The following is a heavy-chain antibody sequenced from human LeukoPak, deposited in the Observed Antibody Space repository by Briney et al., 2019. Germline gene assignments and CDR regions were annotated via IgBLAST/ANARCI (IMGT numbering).Heavy chain of an antibody. CDR3: ARHPNRIVGATTNLFPQPLFDY. J-gene: IGHJ4*02. V-gene: IGHV4-39*01. CDR1: GGSISSSSYY. CDR2: INYSGST. Sequence: KASETLSLTCTVSGGSISSSSYYWGWIRQPPGKGLEWIGSINYSGSTYYNPSLKSRVTISVDTSKNQFSLKLSSVTAADTAVYYCARHPNRIVGATTNLFPQPLFDYWGQGTLVTVSS. D-gene: IGHD1-26*01.